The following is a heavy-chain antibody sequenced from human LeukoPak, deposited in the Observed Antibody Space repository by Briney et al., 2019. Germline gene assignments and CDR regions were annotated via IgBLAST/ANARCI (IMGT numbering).Heavy chain of an antibody. Sequence: GESLKISCKVSGYIFTNYWIAWVRQMPGKGLEWMGIIYPGDSDTRYSPSFQGQVTISADKSISTAYLQWSSLKASDTAMYYCARLGGAAAGTGVRGYFDPWGQGTLVTVSS. V-gene: IGHV5-51*01. CDR3: ARLGGAAAGTGVRGYFDP. CDR2: IYPGDSDT. CDR1: GYIFTNYW. J-gene: IGHJ5*02. D-gene: IGHD6-13*01.